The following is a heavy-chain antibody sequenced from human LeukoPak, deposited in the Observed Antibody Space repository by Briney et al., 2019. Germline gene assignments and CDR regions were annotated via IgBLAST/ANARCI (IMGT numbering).Heavy chain of an antibody. D-gene: IGHD1-1*01. CDR3: ASEGTTGTTWGPDC. CDR2: IDSDGYST. V-gene: IGHV3-74*01. Sequence: GGSLRLSCAASRFTFDTYWMHWVRQAPGKGLVWVSRIDSDGYSTAYADSVKGRFTISRDNAKNTLYLQMNSLRAEDTAVYYCASEGTTGTTWGPDCWGQGTLVTVSS. CDR1: RFTFDTYW. J-gene: IGHJ4*02.